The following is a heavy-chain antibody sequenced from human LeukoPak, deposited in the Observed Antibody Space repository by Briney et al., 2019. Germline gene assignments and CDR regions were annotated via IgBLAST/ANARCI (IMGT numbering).Heavy chain of an antibody. J-gene: IGHJ4*02. CDR1: GFTFSSYA. V-gene: IGHV3-23*01. Sequence: GGSLRLSCAASGFTFSSYAMSWVRQAPGKGLEWVSAISGNGGSTYYADSVKGRFTISRDNSKNTLYLQMNSLRAEDTAVYYCAKLLCSSTSRGDYWGQGTLVTVSS. CDR2: ISGNGGST. CDR3: AKLLCSSTSRGDY. D-gene: IGHD2-2*01.